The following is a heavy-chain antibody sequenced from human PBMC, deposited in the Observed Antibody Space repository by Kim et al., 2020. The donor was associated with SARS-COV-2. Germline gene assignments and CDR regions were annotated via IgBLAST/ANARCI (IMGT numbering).Heavy chain of an antibody. J-gene: IGHJ6*02. CDR1: GGSVSSGSYY. CDR3: ARDAPTVTDYYYGMDV. Sequence: SETLSLTCTVSGGSVSSGSYYWSWIRQPPGKGLEWIGYIYYSGSTNYNPSLKSRVTISVDTSKNQFSLKLSSVTAADTAVYYCARDAPTVTDYYYGMDVWGQGTTVTVSS. D-gene: IGHD4-17*01. CDR2: IYYSGST. V-gene: IGHV4-61*01.